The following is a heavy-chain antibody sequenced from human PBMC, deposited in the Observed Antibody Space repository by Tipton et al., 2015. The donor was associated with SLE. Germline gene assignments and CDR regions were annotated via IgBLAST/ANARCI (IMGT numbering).Heavy chain of an antibody. D-gene: IGHD3-10*01. J-gene: IGHJ4*02. CDR3: ANPMVQGATGY. CDR1: GFTFSSYA. V-gene: IGHV3-30-3*01. CDR2: ISYDGSNK. Sequence: SLRLSCAASGFTFSSYAMHWVRQAPGKGLEWVAVISYDGSNKYYADSVKGRFTISRDNSKNTLYLQMNSLRAEETAVYYCANPMVQGATGYWGQGTLVTVSS.